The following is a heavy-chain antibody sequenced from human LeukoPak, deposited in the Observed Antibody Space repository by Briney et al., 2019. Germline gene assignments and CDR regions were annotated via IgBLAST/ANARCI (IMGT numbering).Heavy chain of an antibody. CDR1: GIIITSYW. D-gene: IGHD1-26*01. V-gene: IGHV3-23*01. J-gene: IGHJ4*02. CDR3: AKDWYLEWDPLDY. CDR2: ISGSGGST. Sequence: PGGSLRLSCAASGIIITSYWMSWVRQTPGKGLEWVSAISGSGGSTYYADSVKGRFTISRDNSKNTLYLQMNSLRAEDTAVYYCAKDWYLEWDPLDYWGQGTLVTVSS.